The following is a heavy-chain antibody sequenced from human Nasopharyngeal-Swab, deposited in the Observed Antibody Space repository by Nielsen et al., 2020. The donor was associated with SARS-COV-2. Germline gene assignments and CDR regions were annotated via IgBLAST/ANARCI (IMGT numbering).Heavy chain of an antibody. Sequence: SETLSLTCADYGGSFSGYYWNWIRQPPGKGLEWIGEINHSGSTNYDPSLKSRVTISVDTSKNQFSLKLSSVTAADTAVYYCARERRYSSGWSYYYYGMDVWGQGTTVTVSS. CDR2: INHSGST. D-gene: IGHD6-19*01. J-gene: IGHJ6*02. V-gene: IGHV4-34*01. CDR1: GGSFSGYY. CDR3: ARERRYSSGWSYYYYGMDV.